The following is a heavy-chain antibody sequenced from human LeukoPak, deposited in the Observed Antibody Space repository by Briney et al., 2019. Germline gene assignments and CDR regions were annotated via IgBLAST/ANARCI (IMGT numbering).Heavy chain of an antibody. Sequence: GGSLRLSCAGSGFTFSGYSLNWVRQAPGKGLEWVSSITSSGSSMYYADSVKGRFTISRDNAESLVYLQMNSLRVDDTGLYYCTRDIDDVLTGDDAFDVWGQGTVVTVSS. D-gene: IGHD3-9*01. CDR1: GFTFSGYS. V-gene: IGHV3-21*03. CDR3: TRDIDDVLTGDDAFDV. J-gene: IGHJ3*01. CDR2: ITSSGSSM.